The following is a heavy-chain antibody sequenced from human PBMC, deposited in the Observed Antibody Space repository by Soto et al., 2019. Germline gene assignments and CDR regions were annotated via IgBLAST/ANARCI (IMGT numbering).Heavy chain of an antibody. D-gene: IGHD3-3*01. V-gene: IGHV4-39*01. Sequence: KHSETLSLTCTVSGGSISSSSYYWGWIRQPPGKGLEWIGSIYYSGSTYYNPSLKSRVTISVDTSKNQFSLKLSSVTAADTAVYYCARLGDFWSGLLNWFAPWGQGTLVTVSS. CDR2: IYYSGST. J-gene: IGHJ5*02. CDR1: GGSISSSSYY. CDR3: ARLGDFWSGLLNWFAP.